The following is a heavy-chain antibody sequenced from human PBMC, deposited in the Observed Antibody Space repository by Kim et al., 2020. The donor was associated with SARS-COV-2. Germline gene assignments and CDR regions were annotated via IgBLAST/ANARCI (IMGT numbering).Heavy chain of an antibody. V-gene: IGHV1-2*02. J-gene: IGHJ4*02. D-gene: IGHD3-16*01. CDR3: ARDFMGGRGPYIDY. Sequence: APKFQGRVTMTRDTSISTAYMELSRLRSDDTAVYYCARDFMGGRGPYIDYWGQGTLVTVSS.